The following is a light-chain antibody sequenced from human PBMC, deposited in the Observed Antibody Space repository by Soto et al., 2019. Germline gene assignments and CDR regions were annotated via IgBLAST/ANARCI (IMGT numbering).Light chain of an antibody. J-gene: IGKJ4*01. CDR2: PAS. CDR3: QQRSSWPLT. Sequence: DIPLTQSPSFLSASVGDRVTVTCRASQDISTYLAWFQQKPGKAPQLLVYPASTLQGGVPSRFSGRGSGTEFSLTISSLQPEDFATYYCQQRSSWPLTFGGGTKVEIK. V-gene: IGKV1-9*01. CDR1: QDISTY.